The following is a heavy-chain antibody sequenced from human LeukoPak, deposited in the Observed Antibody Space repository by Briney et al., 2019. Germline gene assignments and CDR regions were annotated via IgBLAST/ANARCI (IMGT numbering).Heavy chain of an antibody. CDR3: ARSHSIWTSFDY. V-gene: IGHV4-39*07. J-gene: IGHJ4*02. Sequence: PSETLSLTCTVSGGSISSSIYYWGWIRQPPGKGLEWIGRIYYSGSTNYNPSLKSRVTISVDTSKNQFSLKLSSVTAADTAVYYCARSHSIWTSFDYWGQGTLVTVSS. D-gene: IGHD3/OR15-3a*01. CDR1: GGSISSSIYY. CDR2: IYYSGST.